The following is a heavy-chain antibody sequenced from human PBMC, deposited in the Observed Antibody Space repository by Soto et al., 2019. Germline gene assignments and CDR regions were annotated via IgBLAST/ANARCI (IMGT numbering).Heavy chain of an antibody. D-gene: IGHD2-15*01. J-gene: IGHJ6*03. CDR2: ISAYNGNT. V-gene: IGHV1-18*01. CDR3: ARDLGCSGGSCYFHYYYYDYMDV. Sequence: ASVKVSCKASGYTFTSYGISWVRQAPGQGLEWMGWISAYNGNTNYAQKLQGRVTMTTDTSTSTAYMELRSLRSDDTAVYYCARDLGCSGGSCYFHYYYYDYMDVWGKGTTVTVSS. CDR1: GYTFTSYG.